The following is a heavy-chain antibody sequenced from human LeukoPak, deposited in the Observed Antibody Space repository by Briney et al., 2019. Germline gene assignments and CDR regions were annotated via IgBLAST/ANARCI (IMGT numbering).Heavy chain of an antibody. V-gene: IGHV1-69*13. Sequence: ASVKVSCKASGGTLSSYAISWVRQAPGQGLEWMGGIIPIFGTANYAQKFQGRVTITADESTSTAYMELSSLRSEDTAVYYCAREGTISPTFDYWGQGTLVTVSS. CDR3: AREGTISPTFDY. J-gene: IGHJ4*02. CDR1: GGTLSSYA. D-gene: IGHD1-14*01. CDR2: IIPIFGTA.